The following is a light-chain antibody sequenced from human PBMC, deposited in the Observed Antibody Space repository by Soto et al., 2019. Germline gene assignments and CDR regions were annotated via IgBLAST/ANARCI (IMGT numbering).Light chain of an antibody. J-gene: IGLJ2*01. CDR1: SSNIGSNT. CDR2: SNN. V-gene: IGLV1-44*01. CDR3: AAWDDSLNGLVV. Sequence: QSVLTQPPSASGTPGQRVTISCSGSSSNIGSNTVNWYQQRPGTAPKLVIYSNNQRPSGVPDRFSGSKSGTSASLAISGLQSEDEADYYCAAWDDSLNGLVVFGGGTKLTVL.